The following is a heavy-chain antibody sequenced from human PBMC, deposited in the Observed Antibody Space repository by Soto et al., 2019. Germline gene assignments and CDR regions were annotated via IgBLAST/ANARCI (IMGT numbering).Heavy chain of an antibody. J-gene: IGHJ6*02. CDR3: ARLGGYCSGTSCYGYYGMDV. CDR2: FYYSGST. Sequence: SETLSLTCTVSGGSISIGPYSWCWIRHPPGKGLEWIGTFYYSGSTYYNPSLESRVTISVDTSKNQFSLKVSSVTAADTAMYYCARLGGYCSGTSCYGYYGMDVWGQGTTVTVSS. V-gene: IGHV4-39*01. D-gene: IGHD2-2*01. CDR1: GGSISIGPYS.